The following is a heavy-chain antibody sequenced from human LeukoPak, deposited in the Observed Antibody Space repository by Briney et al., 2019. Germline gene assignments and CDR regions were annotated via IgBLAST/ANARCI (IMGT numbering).Heavy chain of an antibody. CDR3: ARQGNWNYYYYMDV. V-gene: IGHV4-4*09. CDR2: IYTSGST. J-gene: IGHJ6*03. Sequence: SETLSLTCTVSGGSISSYYWSWIRQPPGKGLEWIGYIYTSGSTNYNPSLKSRVTISVDTSKNQFSLKLSSVTAADTAVYYCARQGNWNYYYYMDVWGKGTTATVSS. CDR1: GGSISSYY. D-gene: IGHD1-20*01.